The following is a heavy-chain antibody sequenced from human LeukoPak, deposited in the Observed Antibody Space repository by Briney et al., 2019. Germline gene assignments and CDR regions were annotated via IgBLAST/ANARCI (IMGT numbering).Heavy chain of an antibody. CDR2: IYYRGTA. CDR1: GGSISSSSYY. CDR3: ASGSYGDSPSY. D-gene: IGHD5-18*01. J-gene: IGHJ4*02. V-gene: IGHV4-39*01. Sequence: PSETLSLTCTVSGGSISSSSYYWGWIRQPPGKGLDWIGSIYYRGTAYYNPSLKSRVTISVDTSKNQFSLKLSSVTAADTAVYYCASGSYGDSPSYWGQGTLVTVSS.